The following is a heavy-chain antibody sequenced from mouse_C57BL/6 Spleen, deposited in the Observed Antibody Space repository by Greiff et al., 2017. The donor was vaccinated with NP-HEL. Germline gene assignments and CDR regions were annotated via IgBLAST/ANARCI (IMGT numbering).Heavy chain of an antibody. CDR2: IDPSDSYT. J-gene: IGHJ1*03. Sequence: VQLQQPGAELVMPGASVKLSCKASGYTFTSYWMHWVKQRPGHGLEWIGEIDPSDSYTNYNQKFKGQSTLTVDKSSSTAYMQLSSLTSEDSAVYYCARGVFTTVVATRYFEVWGTGTTVTVSS. V-gene: IGHV1-69*01. CDR1: GYTFTSYW. D-gene: IGHD1-1*01. CDR3: ARGVFTTVVATRYFEV.